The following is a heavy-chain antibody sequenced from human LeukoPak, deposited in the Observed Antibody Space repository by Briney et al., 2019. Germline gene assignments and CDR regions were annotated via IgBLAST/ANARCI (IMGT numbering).Heavy chain of an antibody. Sequence: GGSLRLSCAASGFTFSSYGIHWVRQAPGKGLEWVAVISYDGSDKYYADSVKGRFTISRDNSKNSLYLQMNSLRAEDTAVYYCAKDYTLSNMVRGVIEAGYFDYWGQGTLVTVSS. CDR3: AKDYTLSNMVRGVIEAGYFDY. CDR1: GFTFSSYG. J-gene: IGHJ4*02. D-gene: IGHD3-10*01. CDR2: ISYDGSDK. V-gene: IGHV3-30*18.